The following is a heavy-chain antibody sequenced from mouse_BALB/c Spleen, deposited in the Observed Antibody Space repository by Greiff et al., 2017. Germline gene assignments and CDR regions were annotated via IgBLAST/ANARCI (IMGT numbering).Heavy chain of an antibody. Sequence: EVQLVESGGGLVKLGGSLKLSCAASGFTFSSYYMSWVRQTPEKRLELVAAINSNGGSTYYPDTVKGRFTISRDNAKNTLYLQMSSLKSEDTALYYCERQGGNYPFDYWGQGTTLTVSS. CDR1: GFTFSSYY. J-gene: IGHJ2*01. CDR2: INSNGGST. V-gene: IGHV5-6-2*01. CDR3: ERQGGNYPFDY. D-gene: IGHD2-1*01.